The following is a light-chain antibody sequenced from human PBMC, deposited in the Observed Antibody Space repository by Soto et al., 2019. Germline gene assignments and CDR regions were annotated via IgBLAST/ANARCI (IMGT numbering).Light chain of an antibody. J-gene: IGLJ2*01. CDR1: SSDVGGYSY. CDR2: EVS. V-gene: IGLV2-14*01. Sequence: QSVLTQPASVSGSPGQSITISCTGTSSDVGGYSYVSWYQQHPGKAPKLMIYEVSNRPSGVSNRFSGSKSGNTASLTISGHQFEVEADYFCSSYTSSSTLVFGGGTKVTVL. CDR3: SSYTSSSTLV.